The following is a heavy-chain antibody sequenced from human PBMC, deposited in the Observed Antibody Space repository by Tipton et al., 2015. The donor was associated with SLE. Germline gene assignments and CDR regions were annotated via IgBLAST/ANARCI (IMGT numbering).Heavy chain of an antibody. V-gene: IGHV4-61*10. J-gene: IGHJ6*03. CDR2: IYNSGIT. D-gene: IGHD2-2*01. CDR3: ARDGYCSTSNCRTSGYMDV. Sequence: TLSLTCTVSGDSFSSGSSSWNWVRQPAGKGLEWIGLIYNSGITNYNPSLKSRVTISVDTSKSQFSLQLTSVTAADTAVYYCARDGYCSTSNCRTSGYMDVWGKGTMVNVSS. CDR1: GDSFSSGSSS.